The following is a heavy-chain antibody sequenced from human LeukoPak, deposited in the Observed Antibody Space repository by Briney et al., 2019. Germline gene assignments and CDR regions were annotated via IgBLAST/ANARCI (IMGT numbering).Heavy chain of an antibody. D-gene: IGHD3-16*01. Sequence: SETLSLTCTVSGGSISSYYWSWIRQPPGKGLEYIGYIYYSGGTNYNPSLKRRGTISVDTTKNKFSLKLSSVTAADTAVYYCARSRRLGELSVGDYWGQGTLVTVSS. CDR3: ARSRRLGELSVGDY. J-gene: IGHJ4*02. CDR1: GGSISSYY. V-gene: IGHV4-59*13. CDR2: IYYSGGT.